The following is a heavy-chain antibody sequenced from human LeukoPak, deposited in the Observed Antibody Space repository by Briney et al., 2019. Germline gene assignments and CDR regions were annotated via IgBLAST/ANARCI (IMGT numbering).Heavy chain of an antibody. CDR1: GGTFSSYA. V-gene: IGHV1-69*13. CDR3: ARDSFDTAPYYYYYMDV. J-gene: IGHJ6*03. CDR2: IIPIFGTA. D-gene: IGHD5-18*01. Sequence: GASVKVSCKASGGTFSSYAISWVRQAPGQGLEWMGGIIPIFGTANYAQKFQGRVTITADESTSTAYMELSSLRSEDTAVYYCARDSFDTAPYYYYYMDVWGKGTTVTVSS.